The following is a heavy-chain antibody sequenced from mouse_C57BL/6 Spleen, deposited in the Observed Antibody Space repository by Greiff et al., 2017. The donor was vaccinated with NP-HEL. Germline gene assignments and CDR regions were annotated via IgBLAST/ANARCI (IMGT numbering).Heavy chain of an antibody. J-gene: IGHJ1*03. D-gene: IGHD1-1*01. CDR3: ARHEDYGSSYGYFDV. CDR2: FYPGSGSI. V-gene: IGHV1-62-2*01. CDR1: GYTFTEYT. Sequence: VKLMESGAELVKPGASVKLSCKASGYTFTEYTIHWVKQRSGQGLEWIGWFYPGSGSIKYNEKFKDKATLTADKSSSTAYMELSRLTSEDSAVYFCARHEDYGSSYGYFDVWGTGTTVTVSS.